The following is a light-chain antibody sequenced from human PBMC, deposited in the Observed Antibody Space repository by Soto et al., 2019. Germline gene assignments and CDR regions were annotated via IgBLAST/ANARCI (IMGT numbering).Light chain of an antibody. J-gene: IGLJ3*02. CDR2: DVS. CDR1: SSDVGGYYF. V-gene: IGLV2-11*01. Sequence: QSALTQPGSVSGSPDQSVTISCTGTSSDVGGYYFVSWYQHHPGQAPKLLIYDVSERPSGVPDRFSGSKSGNTASLTISGLQAEDEADYSCCSYAGSYTWVFGGGTKLTVL. CDR3: CSYAGSYTWV.